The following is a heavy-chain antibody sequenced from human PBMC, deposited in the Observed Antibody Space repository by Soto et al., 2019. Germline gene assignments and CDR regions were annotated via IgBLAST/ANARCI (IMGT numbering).Heavy chain of an antibody. CDR3: ARDTSFNYYDPLPYVPDY. D-gene: IGHD3-22*01. Sequence: QVQLVQSGAEVKKPGASVKVSCKASGYTFTSYGISWVRQAPGQGLEWMGWISAYNGNTNYAQKLQGRVTMTTDTSTSTAYMELRSLRSDDTAVYYCARDTSFNYYDPLPYVPDYWGQGTLVTVSS. CDR2: ISAYNGNT. V-gene: IGHV1-18*01. J-gene: IGHJ4*02. CDR1: GYTFTSYG.